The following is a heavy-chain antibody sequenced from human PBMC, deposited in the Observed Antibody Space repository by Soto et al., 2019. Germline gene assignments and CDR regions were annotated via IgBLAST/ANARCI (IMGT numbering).Heavy chain of an antibody. J-gene: IGHJ4*01. Sequence: EVHLVESGGGLVKPGESLRLSCAASGSSISSYGMYWVRQAPGKGLEWVSSISGASSKTFYADSVKGRFTMSRDNGENSLCLQLTSLRTEDTDVDFCAREVFFSRVGSCYAWRHGTLVHVS. D-gene: IGHD3-10*01. CDR3: AREVFFSRVGSCYA. CDR1: GSSISSYG. V-gene: IGHV3-21*01. CDR2: ISGASSKT.